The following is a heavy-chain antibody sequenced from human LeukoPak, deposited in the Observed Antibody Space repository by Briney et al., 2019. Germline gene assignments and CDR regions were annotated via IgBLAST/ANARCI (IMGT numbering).Heavy chain of an antibody. D-gene: IGHD1-1*01. V-gene: IGHV3-7*01. CDR3: ASDKTAPLDNYYYYMDV. J-gene: IGHJ6*03. CDR2: IKQDGTEK. Sequence: GGSLRLSCAASGFTFNTYSMNWARQAPGKGLEWVANIKQDGTEKYYVDSVKGRFTISRDNAKNSLYLQMNSLRAEDTAVYYCASDKTAPLDNYYYYMDVWGKGTTVTISS. CDR1: GFTFNTYS.